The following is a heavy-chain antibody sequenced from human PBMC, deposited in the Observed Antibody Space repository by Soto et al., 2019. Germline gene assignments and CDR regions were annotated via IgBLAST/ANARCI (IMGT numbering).Heavy chain of an antibody. CDR2: ISHSGST. CDR1: GGSFSGYY. Sequence: SETLSLTCAVYGGSFSGYYWSWIRQPPGKGLEWIGEISHSGSTNYNPSLKSRVTISVDTSKSQFSLQLSSVTVADTAFYYCAVCLSIVVSTPSLMDFCGKRTSVPVSA. D-gene: IGHD3-22*01. V-gene: IGHV4-34*01. J-gene: IGHJ6*04. CDR3: AVCLSIVVSTPSLMDF.